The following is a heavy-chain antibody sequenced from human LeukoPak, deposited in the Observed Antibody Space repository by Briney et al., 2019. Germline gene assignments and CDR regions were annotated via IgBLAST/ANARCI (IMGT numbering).Heavy chain of an antibody. D-gene: IGHD3-3*01. Sequence: PSETLSLTCTVSGSSISSYYWSWIRQPPGKGLEWIGYIYYSGSTNYNPSLKSRVTISVDTSKNQFSLKLSSVTAADTAVYYCASSLYYDFWSGSLDYWGQGTLVTVSS. CDR3: ASSLYYDFWSGSLDY. CDR1: GSSISSYY. J-gene: IGHJ4*02. V-gene: IGHV4-59*01. CDR2: IYYSGST.